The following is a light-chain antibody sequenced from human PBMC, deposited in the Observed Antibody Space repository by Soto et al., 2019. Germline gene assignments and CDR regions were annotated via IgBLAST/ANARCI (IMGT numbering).Light chain of an antibody. CDR3: CSYAGSYTLV. CDR2: DVT. V-gene: IGLV2-11*01. J-gene: IGLJ3*02. Sequence: QSALTQPRSVSGSPGQSVTISCTGTSSDVGAYNHVSWYQQRPGKAPKLMICDVTKRPSGVPDRFSGSKSGSTASLTISGLQAEDEADYYCCSYAGSYTLVFGGGTKVTVL. CDR1: SSDVGAYNH.